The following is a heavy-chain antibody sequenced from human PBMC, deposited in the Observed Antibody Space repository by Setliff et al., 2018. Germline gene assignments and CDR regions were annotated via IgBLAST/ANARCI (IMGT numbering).Heavy chain of an antibody. CDR3: ARIPEDSVILLAVSPYYYYYMDV. Sequence: SGPTLVNPTETLTLTCIVSGFSLSNGRMGVSWIRQPPGKALEWLAHIFSNDEKSYNTSLKTRLTISKDTSKSQVVLTLTNVDPVDTATYYCARIPEDSVILLAVSPYYYYYMDVWGKGTTVTVS. J-gene: IGHJ6*03. D-gene: IGHD2-2*01. CDR1: GFSLSNGRMG. V-gene: IGHV2-26*01. CDR2: IFSNDEK.